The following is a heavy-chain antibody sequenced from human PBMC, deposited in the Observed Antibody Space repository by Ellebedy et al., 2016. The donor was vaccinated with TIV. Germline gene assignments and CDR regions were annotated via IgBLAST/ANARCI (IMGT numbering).Heavy chain of an antibody. CDR1: GFTFDDYA. Sequence: SLKISCEASGFTFDDYAMHWVRQAPGKGLEWVSGISWNSGVIEYADSVKGRFTISRDNSKNTLYLQMNSLRVEDTAVYYGVVTGWRGGTIVPFTYWGQGSLVTVSS. CDR3: VVTGWRGGTIVPFTY. D-gene: IGHD2-21*02. CDR2: ISWNSGVI. V-gene: IGHV3-9*01. J-gene: IGHJ4*02.